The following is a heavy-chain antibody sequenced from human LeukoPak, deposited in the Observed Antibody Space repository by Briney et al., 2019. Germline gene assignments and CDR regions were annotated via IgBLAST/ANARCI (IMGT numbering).Heavy chain of an antibody. CDR1: GGSFSDYY. CDR2: INHSGST. CDR3: ARQGYHDYVWGSYEIDI. D-gene: IGHD3-16*01. V-gene: IGHV4-34*01. J-gene: IGHJ3*02. Sequence: SETLSLTCTVSGGSFSDYYWSWIRQSPGKGLEWIGEINHSGSTNYNPSLKSRVTISIDTSKNQFSLKLSSVTAADTAVYYCARQGYHDYVWGSYEIDIWGQGTMVTVSS.